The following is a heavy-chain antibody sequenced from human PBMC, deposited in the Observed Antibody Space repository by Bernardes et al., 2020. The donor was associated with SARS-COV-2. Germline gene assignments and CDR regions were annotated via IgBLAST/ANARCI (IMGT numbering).Heavy chain of an antibody. CDR1: GFTFSSYG. CDR2: ISYDESNT. CDR3: EKVSDAWVVVTAMGY. Sequence: GGSLRLSRAASGFTFSSYGMHWVRQAPGKGLEWVAVISYDESNTYYADSVKGRFTISRDNSKNTLYLQMNSLRAEDTAVYYCEKVSDAWVVVTAMGYWGQGTLVTVSS. D-gene: IGHD2-21*02. J-gene: IGHJ4*02. V-gene: IGHV3-30*18.